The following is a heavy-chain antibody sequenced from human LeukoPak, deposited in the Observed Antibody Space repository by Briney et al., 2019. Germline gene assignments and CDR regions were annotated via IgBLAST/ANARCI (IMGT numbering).Heavy chain of an antibody. Sequence: SETLSLTCSVSGYYISSGYFWGWIRQPPGKGLEWIGNIYHSGSTNYSPSLNSRVTISVDTSKNQFSLKLNSVTAADTAVYYCTRSPGYYDGSDYYDEYFQDWGQGTLVTVSS. CDR2: IYHSGST. D-gene: IGHD3-22*01. CDR3: TRSPGYYDGSDYYDEYFQD. CDR1: GYYISSGYF. V-gene: IGHV4-38-2*01. J-gene: IGHJ1*01.